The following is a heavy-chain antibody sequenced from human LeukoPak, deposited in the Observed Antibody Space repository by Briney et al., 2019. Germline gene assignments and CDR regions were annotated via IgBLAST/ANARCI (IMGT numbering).Heavy chain of an antibody. CDR3: ARPSSSAYYHTGFNY. CDR1: GYSFTSYW. Sequence: GESLKISCKGSGYSFTSYWIGWVRQMPGKGLEWMGFIYPGDSDTRYSPSFQGQVTISADKSISTAYLQWSSLKASDTAMYYCARPSSSAYYHTGFNYWGQGTLVTVSS. V-gene: IGHV5-51*01. D-gene: IGHD3-22*01. J-gene: IGHJ4*02. CDR2: IYPGDSDT.